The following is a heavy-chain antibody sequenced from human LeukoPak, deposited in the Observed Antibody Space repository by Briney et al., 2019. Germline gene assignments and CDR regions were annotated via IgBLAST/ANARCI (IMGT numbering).Heavy chain of an antibody. Sequence: TGGSLRLSCAASGFTLSSYWMHWVRQAPGKGLVWVSRISSDGTITNYADSVKGRFTISRDNAKNTLYLQMNNLRVEDTAVYYCARFSPPPTWGQGTLVTVSS. CDR2: ISSDGTIT. CDR3: ARFSPPPT. CDR1: GFTLSSYW. J-gene: IGHJ4*02. V-gene: IGHV3-74*01.